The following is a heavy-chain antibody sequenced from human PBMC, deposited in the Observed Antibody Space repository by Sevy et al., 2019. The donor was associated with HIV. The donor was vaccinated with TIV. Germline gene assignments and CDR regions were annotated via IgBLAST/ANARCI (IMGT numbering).Heavy chain of an antibody. CDR1: GGSISSYY. D-gene: IGHD3-9*01. J-gene: IGHJ4*02. CDR2: IYYSGST. Sequence: SETLSLTCTVSGGSISSYYWSWIRQPPGKGLEWIGYIYYSGSTNYNPSLKSRVTISVDTSKNQFSLKLSSVTAADTAVYDCARDSGAYEGYDILTGYPRSFGYFDYWGQGTLVTVSS. CDR3: ARDSGAYEGYDILTGYPRSFGYFDY. V-gene: IGHV4-59*13.